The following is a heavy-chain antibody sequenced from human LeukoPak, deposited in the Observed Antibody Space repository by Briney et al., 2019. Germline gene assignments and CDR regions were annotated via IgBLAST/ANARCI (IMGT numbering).Heavy chain of an antibody. J-gene: IGHJ4*02. Sequence: GGSLRLSCAASGFTFSSYAMHWVRQAPGKGLEWVAVISYDGSNKYYADSVKGRFTISRDNSKNTLYLQMNSLRAEDTAVYYCARDALVGATPEYWGQGTLVTVSS. CDR3: ARDALVGATPEY. CDR2: ISYDGSNK. D-gene: IGHD1-26*01. V-gene: IGHV3-30*04. CDR1: GFTFSSYA.